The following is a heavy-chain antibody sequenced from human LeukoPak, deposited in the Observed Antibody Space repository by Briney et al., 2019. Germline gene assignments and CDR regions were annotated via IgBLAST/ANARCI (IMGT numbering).Heavy chain of an antibody. Sequence: PSETLSLTCAVSGDSISSSNWWGWIRQPPGKGLEWIGYMYSSGSFYYKPSLRGRVTMSVDTSKNQFSLRLSSVTAADTAVYYCTRDTGTTGEVKFDPWGQGTLVTVSS. CDR3: TRDTGTTGEVKFDP. D-gene: IGHD4-17*01. J-gene: IGHJ5*02. V-gene: IGHV4-28*03. CDR1: GDSISSSNW. CDR2: MYSSGSF.